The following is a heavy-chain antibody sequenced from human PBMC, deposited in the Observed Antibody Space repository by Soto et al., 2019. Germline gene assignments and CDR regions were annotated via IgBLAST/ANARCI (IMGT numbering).Heavy chain of an antibody. CDR2: ISNSGNT. Sequence: GGSLRLSCAASGFTFSSYAMYWVRQAPGKGLEWVSTISNSGNTYYADSVEGRFTISRDNSKNTLYLQMNSLRAEDTAVYYCAKTKFRGVVVNVWGQGTTVTVSS. D-gene: IGHD3-10*01. CDR3: AKTKFRGVVVNV. CDR1: GFTFSSYA. V-gene: IGHV3-23*01. J-gene: IGHJ6*02.